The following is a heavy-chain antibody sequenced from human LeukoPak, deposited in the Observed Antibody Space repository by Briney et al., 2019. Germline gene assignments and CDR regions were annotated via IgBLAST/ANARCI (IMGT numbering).Heavy chain of an antibody. CDR2: ICAYNGNT. D-gene: IGHD4-17*01. Sequence: GASVKVSCKASGYTFTSYGISWVRQAPGQGLEWMGWICAYNGNTNYAQKLQGRVTMTTDTSTSTAYMELRSLRSDDTAVYYCAIARSYDYAKYFDYWGQGTLVTVSS. CDR3: AIARSYDYAKYFDY. J-gene: IGHJ4*02. V-gene: IGHV1-18*01. CDR1: GYTFTSYG.